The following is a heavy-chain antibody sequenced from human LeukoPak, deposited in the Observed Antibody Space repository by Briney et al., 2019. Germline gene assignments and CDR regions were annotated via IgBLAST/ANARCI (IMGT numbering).Heavy chain of an antibody. CDR2: ISAYNGNT. D-gene: IGHD6-13*01. Sequence: ASVKVSCKASGYTFTSYGISWVRQAPGQGLEWMGWISAYNGNTNYAQKLQGRVTMTTDTSTSTAYMELRSLRSEDTAVYYCARAEKQQLDYYCYYMDVWGKGTTVTVSS. V-gene: IGHV1-18*01. CDR1: GYTFTSYG. J-gene: IGHJ6*03. CDR3: ARAEKQQLDYYCYYMDV.